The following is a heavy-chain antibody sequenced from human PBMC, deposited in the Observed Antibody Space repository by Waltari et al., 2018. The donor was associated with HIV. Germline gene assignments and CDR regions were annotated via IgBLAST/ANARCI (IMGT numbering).Heavy chain of an antibody. CDR2: ISWNSGSI. Sequence: EVQLVESGGGLVQPGRSLRLSCAASGFTFDDYAMHWVRQAPGKGLEWVSGISWNSGSIGYADSVKGRFTISRDNAKNSLYLQMNSLRAEDTALYYCAKDRSSYYDSSGYYYGHYGMDVWGQGTTVTVSS. J-gene: IGHJ6*02. D-gene: IGHD3-22*01. CDR1: GFTFDDYA. V-gene: IGHV3-9*01. CDR3: AKDRSSYYDSSGYYYGHYGMDV.